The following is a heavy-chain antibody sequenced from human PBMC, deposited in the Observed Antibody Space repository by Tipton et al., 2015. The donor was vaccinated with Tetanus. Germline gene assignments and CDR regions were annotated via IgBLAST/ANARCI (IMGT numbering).Heavy chain of an antibody. V-gene: IGHV3-30*03. J-gene: IGHJ4*02. CDR2: ISYTASHE. CDR1: GFIFSTYG. CDR3: ARESIGYSGFYGTYFDS. Sequence: SLRLSCSASGFIFSTYGMHWVRQAPGKGLEWVAAISYTASHEHYADSVKGRFTVPRDDSKNTMYLQVDSPRAEDTAVYYCARESIGYSGFYGTYFDSWGQGTLVTVSS. D-gene: IGHD1-26*01.